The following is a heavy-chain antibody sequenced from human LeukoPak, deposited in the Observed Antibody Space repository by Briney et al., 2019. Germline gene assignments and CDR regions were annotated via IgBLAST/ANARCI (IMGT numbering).Heavy chain of an antibody. CDR1: GFTFSSYG. CDR2: IRYDGSNK. Sequence: SGGSLRLSCAASGFTFSSYGMHWVRQAPGKGLEWVAFIRYDGSNKYYADSVKGRFTISRDNSKNTLYLQMNSLRAEDTAVYYCAKDQLDIVVVPAAMPGIAAAGAGDYWGQGTLVTVSS. D-gene: IGHD2-2*01. CDR3: AKDQLDIVVVPAAMPGIAAAGAGDY. J-gene: IGHJ4*02. V-gene: IGHV3-30*02.